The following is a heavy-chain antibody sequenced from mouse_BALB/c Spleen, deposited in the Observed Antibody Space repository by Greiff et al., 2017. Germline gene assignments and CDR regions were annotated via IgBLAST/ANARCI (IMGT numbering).Heavy chain of an antibody. D-gene: IGHD1-2*01. CDR2: INSNGGST. V-gene: IGHV5-6-3*01. CDR3: ARENNGLMDY. J-gene: IGHJ4*01. Sequence: EVKLVESGGGLVQPGGSLKLSCAASGFTFSSYGMPWVRQTPDKRLELVATINSNGGSTYYPDSVKGRFTISRDNAKNTLYLQMSSLKSEDTAMYYCARENNGLMDYWGQGTSVTVSS. CDR1: GFTFSSYG.